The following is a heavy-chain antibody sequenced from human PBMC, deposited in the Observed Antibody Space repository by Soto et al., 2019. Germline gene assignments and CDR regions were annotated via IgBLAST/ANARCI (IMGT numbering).Heavy chain of an antibody. V-gene: IGHV5-51*01. J-gene: IGHJ4*01. CDR2: IYPGDSDT. Sequence: PGESLKISCKDSGYSSTNYWIGWVRQMPGKGLEWMGIIYPGDSDTRYSPSFRGQVTISADKSIRTAYLQWSSLKASDTAMYYCARRRSSGWFDFDYPGHGTLVTVSS. CDR3: ARRRSSGWFDFDY. D-gene: IGHD6-19*01. CDR1: GYSSTNYW.